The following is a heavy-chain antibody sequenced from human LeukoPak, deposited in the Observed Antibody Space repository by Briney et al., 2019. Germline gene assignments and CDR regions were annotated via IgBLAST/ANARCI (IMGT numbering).Heavy chain of an antibody. CDR2: IYYSGST. D-gene: IGHD3-16*01. J-gene: IGHJ6*02. CDR3: ARAKGVLDYYYYGMDV. CDR1: GGSLSSGGYY. V-gene: IGHV4-31*03. Sequence: TLSLTCTVSGGSLSSGGYYWSWIRQHPGKGLEWLGYIYYSGSTYYNPSLKSRVTISVDTSKNQFSLKLSSVTAADTAVYYCARAKGVLDYYYYGMDVWGQGTTVTVSS.